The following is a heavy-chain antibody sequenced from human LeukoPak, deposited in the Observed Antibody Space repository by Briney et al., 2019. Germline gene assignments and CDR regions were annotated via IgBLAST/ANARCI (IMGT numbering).Heavy chain of an antibody. V-gene: IGHV1-18*01. CDR1: VYTFTNYG. CDR3: ARDYYSGSYYGEY. CDR2: ISAYNGNT. Sequence: ASVTVSFKSSVYTFTNYGITWVRQAPGQGREWMGWISAYNGNTDYAQKLQGRVTMTTDTSTSTAYMEVRSLRSDDTAVYYCARDYYSGSYYGEYWGQGTLVTVSS. J-gene: IGHJ4*02. D-gene: IGHD1-26*01.